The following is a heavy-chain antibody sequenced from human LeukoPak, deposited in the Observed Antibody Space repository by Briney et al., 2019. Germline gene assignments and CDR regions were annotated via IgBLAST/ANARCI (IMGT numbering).Heavy chain of an antibody. V-gene: IGHV4-59*08. Sequence: PSETLSLTCTVSGGSLSSYYWSWIRQPPGKGLEWIGYIYYSGSTNYNPSLKSRVTISVDTSKNQFSLKLSSVTAADTAVYYCARQYFDYGDYNWYFDLWGRGTLVTVSS. D-gene: IGHD4-17*01. CDR3: ARQYFDYGDYNWYFDL. J-gene: IGHJ2*01. CDR2: IYYSGST. CDR1: GGSLSSYY.